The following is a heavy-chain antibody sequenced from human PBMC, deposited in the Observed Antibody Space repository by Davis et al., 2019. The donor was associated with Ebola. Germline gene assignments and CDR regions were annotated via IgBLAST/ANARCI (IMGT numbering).Heavy chain of an antibody. Sequence: SETLSLTCAVYGGSFTDYFWSWIRQPPGKGLEWIGETSHHPDYTNYSPSFGGRVTISVDSSKNQFSLKIHSVTAADTAVYYCARGGTWFSSDNPRISWGQGTLVTVSS. CDR2: TSHHPDYT. D-gene: IGHD6-25*01. CDR1: GGSFTDYF. J-gene: IGHJ5*02. CDR3: ARGGTWFSSDNPRIS. V-gene: IGHV4-34*01.